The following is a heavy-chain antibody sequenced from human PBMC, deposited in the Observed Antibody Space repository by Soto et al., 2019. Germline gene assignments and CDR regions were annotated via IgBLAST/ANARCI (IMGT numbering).Heavy chain of an antibody. D-gene: IGHD3-3*01. V-gene: IGHV1-18*04. CDR3: ARNYDFWSGYYSSGMDV. Sequence: GASVKVSCKASGYTFTSYGISWVRQAPGQGLEWMGWISAYNGNTNYAQKLQGRVTMTTDTSTSTAYMELRSLRSDDTAVYYCARNYDFWSGYYSSGMDVWGQGTTVTVSS. CDR1: GYTFTSYG. J-gene: IGHJ6*02. CDR2: ISAYNGNT.